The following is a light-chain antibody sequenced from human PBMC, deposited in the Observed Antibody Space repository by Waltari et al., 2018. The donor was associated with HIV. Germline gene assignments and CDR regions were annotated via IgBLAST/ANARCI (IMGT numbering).Light chain of an antibody. CDR1: SSDVGGYNY. Sequence: QSALTQPPSASGSPGQSVTISCTGTSSDVGGYNYVSWYQQHPGKAPKYSIYEVIKRPSGVPDRFSGSKSGNTASLTVSGLQAEDEADYYCSSYAGSNWVFGGGTKLTVL. CDR3: SSYAGSNWV. V-gene: IGLV2-8*01. CDR2: EVI. J-gene: IGLJ3*02.